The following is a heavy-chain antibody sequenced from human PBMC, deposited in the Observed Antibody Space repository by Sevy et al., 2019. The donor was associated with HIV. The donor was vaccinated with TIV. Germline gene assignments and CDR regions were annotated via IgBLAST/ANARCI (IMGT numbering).Heavy chain of an antibody. CDR3: AKATDPDYDFWSGIDHYYYAMDV. D-gene: IGHD3-3*01. J-gene: IGHJ6*02. CDR2: ISWNSNSI. CDR1: GFTFDDYA. V-gene: IGHV3-9*01. Sequence: GGSLRLSCAASGFTFDDYAMHWVRQVPWKGLEWVSGISWNSNSIGYADSVKGRVTISRDNAKKSLYLQMNSLRTEDSALYYCAKATDPDYDFWSGIDHYYYAMDVWGQGTTVTVSS.